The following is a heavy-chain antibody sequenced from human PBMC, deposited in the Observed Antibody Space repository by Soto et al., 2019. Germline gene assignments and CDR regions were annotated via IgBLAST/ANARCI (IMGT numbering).Heavy chain of an antibody. CDR1: GFTFSSYG. Sequence: QVQLVESGGGVVQPGRSLRLSCAASGFTFSSYGMHWVRQAPGKGLEWVAVIWYDGSNKYYADSVKGRFTISRDISKNTLYLQMNSLRAEDTAVYYCAGESGYSGDDSYGMDVWGQGTTVTVSS. CDR3: AGESGYSGDDSYGMDV. CDR2: IWYDGSNK. J-gene: IGHJ6*02. D-gene: IGHD5-12*01. V-gene: IGHV3-33*01.